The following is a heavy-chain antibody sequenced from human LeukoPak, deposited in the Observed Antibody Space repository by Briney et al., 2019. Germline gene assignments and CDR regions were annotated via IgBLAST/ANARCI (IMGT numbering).Heavy chain of an antibody. CDR1: GDSVSSNSAA. J-gene: IGHJ4*02. CDR3: ARLGHGSGSYHKRNRVDY. V-gene: IGHV6-1*01. Sequence: SQTLSLTCAISGDSVSSNSAAWNWIRQSPSRGLEWLGRTYYRSKWYNDYAVSVKSRITINPDTSKNQFSLQLNSVTAADTAVYYCARLGHGSGSYHKRNRVDYWGQGTLVTVSS. CDR2: TYYRSKWYN. D-gene: IGHD3-10*01.